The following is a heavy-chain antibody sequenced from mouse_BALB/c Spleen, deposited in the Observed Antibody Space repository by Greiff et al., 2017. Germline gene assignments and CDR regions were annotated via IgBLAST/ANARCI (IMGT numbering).Heavy chain of an antibody. Sequence: EVQVVESGGGLVQPGGSRKLSCAASGFTFSSFGMHWVRQAPEKGLEWVAYISSGGSTYYPDSVKGRFTISRDNARNILYLQMSSLRSEDTAMYYCARDYYGSSYQYYFDYWGQGTTLTVSS. CDR1: GFTFSSFG. J-gene: IGHJ2*01. CDR3: ARDYYGSSYQYYFDY. CDR2: ISSGGST. D-gene: IGHD1-1*01. V-gene: IGHV5-6-5*01.